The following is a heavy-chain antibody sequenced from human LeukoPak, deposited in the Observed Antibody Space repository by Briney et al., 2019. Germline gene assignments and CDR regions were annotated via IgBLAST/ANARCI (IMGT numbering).Heavy chain of an antibody. Sequence: GESLRLSCAASGFTFDDYAMHWVRQAPGKGLERVSLISGDGGSTYYADSVKGRFTISRDNGKDSLYLQMNSLRTEDTALYYCAKDIWCSSWGQGTLVTVSS. D-gene: IGHD6-13*01. CDR2: ISGDGGST. V-gene: IGHV3-43*02. CDR1: GFTFDDYA. J-gene: IGHJ4*02. CDR3: AKDIWCSS.